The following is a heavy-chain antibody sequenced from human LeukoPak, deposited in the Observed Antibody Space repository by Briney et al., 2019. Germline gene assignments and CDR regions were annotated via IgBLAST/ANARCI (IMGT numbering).Heavy chain of an antibody. CDR1: GGSFSGYY. V-gene: IGHV4-34*01. CDR3: ARPHKRWNYPYNWFDP. J-gene: IGHJ5*02. Sequence: NPSETLSLTCAVYGGSFSGYYWSWIRQPPGKGLEWIGEINHSGSTNYNPSLKSRVTISVDTSKNQFSLKLSFVTAADTAVYYCARPHKRWNYPYNWFDPWGQGTLVTVSS. D-gene: IGHD1-7*01. CDR2: INHSGST.